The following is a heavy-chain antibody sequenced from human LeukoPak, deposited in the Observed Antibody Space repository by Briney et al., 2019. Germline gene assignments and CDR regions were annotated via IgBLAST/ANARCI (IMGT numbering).Heavy chain of an antibody. CDR1: GFTVSSNY. J-gene: IGHJ4*02. CDR2: ISGSGGST. D-gene: IGHD3-10*01. V-gene: IGHV3-23*01. CDR3: AKDAELWFGEFGY. Sequence: GGSLRLSCAASGFTVSSNYMSWVRQAPGKGLECVSAISGSGGSTYYADSVKGRFTISRDNSKNTLYLQMNSLRAEDTAVYYCAKDAELWFGEFGYWGQGTLVTVSS.